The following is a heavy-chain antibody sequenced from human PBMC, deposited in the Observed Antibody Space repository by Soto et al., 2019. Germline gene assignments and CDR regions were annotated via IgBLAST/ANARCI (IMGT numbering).Heavy chain of an antibody. Sequence: QVQLQASGPGLAKPSQTLSLTCTVSGVCISSGPYYWSWIRQFPGKGLEWIGHIYYSGRTKYNPSPQSRVRMSVDTSKIQFSLRLNSVTAADTAIYYCARIYDYGDSSYFDSWGQGTLVAVSS. V-gene: IGHV4-31*03. CDR1: GVCISSGPYY. J-gene: IGHJ4*02. CDR3: ARIYDYGDSSYFDS. CDR2: IYYSGRT. D-gene: IGHD4-17*01.